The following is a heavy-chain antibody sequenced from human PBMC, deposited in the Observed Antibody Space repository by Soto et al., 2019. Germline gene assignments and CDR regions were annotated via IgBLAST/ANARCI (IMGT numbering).Heavy chain of an antibody. CDR1: GFTFSDHY. CDR2: ISGSSGYT. J-gene: IGHJ6*02. V-gene: IGHV3-11*06. D-gene: IGHD3-22*01. Sequence: QVQLVESGGGLVKPGGSLRLSCAASGFTFSDHYMSWIRQAPGKGLEWVSYISGSSGYTNYADSVKGRFTISRDNAKNSLYLQMDSLRAEDMAVYYCAREMLYYYDSSGPMDVWGQGTPVTVSS. CDR3: AREMLYYYDSSGPMDV.